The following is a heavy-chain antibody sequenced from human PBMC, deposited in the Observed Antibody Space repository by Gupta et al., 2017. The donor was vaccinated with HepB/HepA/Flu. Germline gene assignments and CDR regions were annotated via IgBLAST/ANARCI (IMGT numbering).Heavy chain of an antibody. V-gene: IGHV3-74*01. CDR3: VRDEGRGGGDY. J-gene: IGHJ4*02. Sequence: VSRLNSDGSTTTYADSVKGRFIISRDNAKNTLYLQMNSLRAENTAVYHCVRDEGRGGGDYWGQGILVTVSS. CDR2: LNSDGSTT.